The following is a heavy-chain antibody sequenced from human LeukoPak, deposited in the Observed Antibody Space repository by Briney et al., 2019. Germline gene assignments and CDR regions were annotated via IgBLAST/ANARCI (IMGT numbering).Heavy chain of an antibody. CDR2: ISNSGGST. CDR3: AKDPILGYCSGANCYVY. J-gene: IGHJ4*02. CDR1: GFTFSSYA. Sequence: GGSLRLSCAASGFTFSSYAMSWVRQAPGKGLEWISAISNSGGSTYYADSVEGRFTISRDNSKNILYLQVNSLRADDTAVYYCAKDPILGYCSGANCYVYWGQGTLVTVSS. V-gene: IGHV3-23*01. D-gene: IGHD2-15*01.